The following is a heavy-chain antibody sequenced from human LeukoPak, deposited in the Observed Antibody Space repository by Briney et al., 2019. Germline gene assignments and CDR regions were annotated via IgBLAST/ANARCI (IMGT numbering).Heavy chain of an antibody. V-gene: IGHV3-23*01. CDR2: ICVIGGST. J-gene: IGHJ3*02. D-gene: IGHD3-22*01. CDR1: GFTFTSYT. CDR3: AKATLAGITMIVVVITPDAFDI. Sequence: RGSLRLSCVASGFTFTSYTTSWVRPAPRGGLEWGSAICVIGGSTYYADSVKGRFTISRDNSKNTLYLQMNSLRAEDTAVYYCAKATLAGITMIVVVITPDAFDIWGQGTMVTVSS.